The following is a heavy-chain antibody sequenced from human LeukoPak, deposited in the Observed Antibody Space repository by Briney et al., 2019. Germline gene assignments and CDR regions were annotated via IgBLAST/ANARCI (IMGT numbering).Heavy chain of an antibody. Sequence: ASVKVSCKASGYTLTSYDINWVRQATGQGLEWMGWMNPNSGRTGYAQNFQGRITITRNTSISTAYMELSSLRSEDTAVYYCATVPYGSGSYYIDYWGQGTLVTVSS. J-gene: IGHJ4*02. CDR3: ATVPYGSGSYYIDY. D-gene: IGHD3-10*01. V-gene: IGHV1-8*01. CDR1: GYTLTSYD. CDR2: MNPNSGRT.